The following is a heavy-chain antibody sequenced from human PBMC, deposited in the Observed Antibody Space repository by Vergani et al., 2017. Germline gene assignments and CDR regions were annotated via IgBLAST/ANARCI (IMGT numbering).Heavy chain of an antibody. V-gene: IGHV4-34*01. CDR2: INHSGST. J-gene: IGHJ5*02. CDR1: GGSFSGYY. CDR3: ARGKGRSGSNXFDP. Sequence: QVQLQQWGAGLLKPSETLSLTCAVYGGSFSGYYWSWIRQPPGKGLEWIGEINHSGSTNYNPSLKSRVTISVDTSKNQFSLKLSSVTAADTAVYCCARGKGRSGSNXFDPWGQGTLVTVSS. D-gene: IGHD3-22*01.